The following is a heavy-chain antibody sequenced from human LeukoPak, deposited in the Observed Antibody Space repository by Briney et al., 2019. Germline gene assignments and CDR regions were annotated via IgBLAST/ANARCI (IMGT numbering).Heavy chain of an antibody. CDR2: ISWNSGSI. D-gene: IGHD6-13*01. J-gene: IGHJ4*02. V-gene: IGHV3-9*01. CDR1: GFTFDDYA. CDR3: ARSSGMAAAGTD. Sequence: GRSLRLSCAASGFTFDDYAVHWFRQAPGKGLEWVSGISWNSGSIGYADSVKGRFTISRDNAKNSLYLQMNSLRAEDTALYYCARSSGMAAAGTDWGQGTLVTVSS.